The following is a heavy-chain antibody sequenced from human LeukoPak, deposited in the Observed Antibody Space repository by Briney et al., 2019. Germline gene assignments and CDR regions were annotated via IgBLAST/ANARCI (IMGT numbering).Heavy chain of an antibody. V-gene: IGHV3-30*18. D-gene: IGHD6-13*01. CDR1: GFTFSSYG. CDR3: AKEGVASSSSWFFDY. CDR2: ISYDGSNK. J-gene: IGHJ4*02. Sequence: GRSLRLSCAASGFTFSSYGMHWVRQAPGKGLEWVAVISYDGSNKYYADSVKGRFTISRDNSKNTLYLQMNSLRAEDTAVYYCAKEGVASSSSWFFDYWGQGTLVTVSS.